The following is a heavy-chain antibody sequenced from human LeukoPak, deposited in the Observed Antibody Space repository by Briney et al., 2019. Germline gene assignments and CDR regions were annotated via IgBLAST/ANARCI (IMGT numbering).Heavy chain of an antibody. CDR2: IHPGDSDT. CDR1: GYSFTTFW. D-gene: IGHD2-8*02. CDR3: ARQNTGGSGLY. V-gene: IGHV5-51*01. J-gene: IGHJ4*02. Sequence: GESLQISCEASGYSFTTFWIGWVRQMPGKGLEWMGIIHPGDSDTTYSPSFQGQVTISADKSINTAYLHWSSLKTSDTAMYYCARQNTGGSGLYWGQGTLVTVSS.